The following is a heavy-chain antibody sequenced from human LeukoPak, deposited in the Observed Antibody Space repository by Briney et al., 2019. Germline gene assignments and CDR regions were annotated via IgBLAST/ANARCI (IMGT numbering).Heavy chain of an antibody. V-gene: IGHV7-4-1*02. CDR1: GYTFTSYA. J-gene: IGHJ6*02. D-gene: IGHD2-2*02. CDR3: ARGQLLYWSLLNYYYGMDV. Sequence: ASVNVSCKASGYTFTSYAMNWVRQAPGQGLEWMGWINTNTGNPTYAQGFTGRFLFSLDTSVSTAYLQISSLKAEHPAVYYCARGQLLYWSLLNYYYGMDVWGQRTTVTVPS. CDR2: INTNTGNP.